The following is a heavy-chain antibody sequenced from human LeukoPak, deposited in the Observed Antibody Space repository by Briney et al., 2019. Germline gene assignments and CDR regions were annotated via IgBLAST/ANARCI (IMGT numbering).Heavy chain of an antibody. D-gene: IGHD6-13*01. CDR2: INHSGST. J-gene: IGHJ5*02. CDR3: ARGTGIAAAGRA. Sequence: PSETLSLTCAVYGGSFSGCYWSWIRQPPGKGLEWIGEINHSGSTNYNPSLKSRVTISVDTSKNQFSLKLSSVTAADTAVYYCARGTGIAAAGRAWGQGTLVTVSS. CDR1: GGSFSGCY. V-gene: IGHV4-34*01.